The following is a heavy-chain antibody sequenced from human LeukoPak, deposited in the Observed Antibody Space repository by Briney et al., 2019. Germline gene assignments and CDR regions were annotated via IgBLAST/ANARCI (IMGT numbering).Heavy chain of an antibody. CDR3: AKRPPYSDTWFVMDV. J-gene: IGHJ6*02. D-gene: IGHD1-26*01. Sequence: GSLRLSCAASGFIFSGFAMSWVRQAPGKGLEWVSTITGSASGTYYADSVKGRFTISRDNSKNTMFLQMNSLRAEDTAVYYCAKRPPYSDTWFVMDVWGQGTTVTVSS. V-gene: IGHV3-23*01. CDR1: GFIFSGFA. CDR2: ITGSASGT.